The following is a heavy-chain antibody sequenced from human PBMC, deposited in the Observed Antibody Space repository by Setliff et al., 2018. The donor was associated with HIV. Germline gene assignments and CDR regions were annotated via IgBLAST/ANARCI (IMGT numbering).Heavy chain of an antibody. Sequence: GGSLRLSCAASGFTFSSYSMNWVRQTPGKGLEWISYISATGTIKYADSVKGRFTISRDNAKNTLYLQMNSLRAEDTGVYYCARLWSYDYVWGSYRPVDYWGRGTLVTVSS. CDR3: ARLWSYDYVWGSYRPVDY. V-gene: IGHV3-48*01. CDR2: ISATGTI. D-gene: IGHD3-16*02. J-gene: IGHJ4*02. CDR1: GFTFSSYS.